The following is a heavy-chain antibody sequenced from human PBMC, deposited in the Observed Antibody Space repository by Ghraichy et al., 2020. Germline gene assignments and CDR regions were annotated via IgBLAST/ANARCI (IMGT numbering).Heavy chain of an antibody. J-gene: IGHJ6*03. Sequence: SETLSLTCTVSGGSISSYCWSWIRQPAGKGLEWIGHIYTSGSTNYNPSLKSRVSMSLDTSKNQLSLKLRSVTAADTAVYYCARCSSSWYDFFYYYYMDVWGRGTTVTVSS. CDR1: GGSISSYC. D-gene: IGHD6-13*01. CDR2: IYTSGST. CDR3: ARCSSSWYDFFYYYYMDV. V-gene: IGHV4-4*07.